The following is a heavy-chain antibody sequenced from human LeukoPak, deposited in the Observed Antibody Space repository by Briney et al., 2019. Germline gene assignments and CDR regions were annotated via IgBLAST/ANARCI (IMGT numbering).Heavy chain of an antibody. Sequence: SQTLSLTCTVSGGSISSGGYYWSWIRQHPGKGLEWIGYIYYSGSTYYNPSLKSRVTISVDTSKNQFSLKLSSVTAADTAVYYCARGTKLRGVLGGYFDYWGQGTLVTVSS. CDR1: GGSISSGGYY. J-gene: IGHJ4*02. CDR2: IYYSGST. V-gene: IGHV4-31*03. CDR3: ARGTKLRGVLGGYFDY. D-gene: IGHD3-10*01.